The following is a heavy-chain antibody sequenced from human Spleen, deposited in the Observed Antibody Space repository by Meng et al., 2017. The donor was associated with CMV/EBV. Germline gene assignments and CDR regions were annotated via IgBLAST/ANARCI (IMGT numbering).Heavy chain of an antibody. J-gene: IGHJ2*01. CDR1: GFTFRSYA. CDR2: INHSGST. Sequence: GSLRLSCAASGFTFRSYAMSWIRQPPGKGLEWIGKINHSGSTNYNPSLRSRLTISVDTSKNQFSLELSSVTAADTAVYYCARGPKDCSSPTCRYYWYFDLWGRGTLVTVSS. D-gene: IGHD2-2*01. CDR3: ARGPKDCSSPTCRYYWYFDL. V-gene: IGHV4-34*01.